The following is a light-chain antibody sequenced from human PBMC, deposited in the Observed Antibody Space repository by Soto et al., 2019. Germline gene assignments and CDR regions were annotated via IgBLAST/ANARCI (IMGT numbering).Light chain of an antibody. CDR3: SSYAGTSYV. J-gene: IGLJ1*01. CDR2: EVS. Sequence: QSALAQPPSASGSRGQSVTISCTGTSSAVGGYNYVSWYQQHPGKAPKLMIYEVSKRPSGVPDRFSGSKSGNTASLTVSGLQAEDEADYYCSSYAGTSYVFGTGTKLTVL. V-gene: IGLV2-8*01. CDR1: SSAVGGYNY.